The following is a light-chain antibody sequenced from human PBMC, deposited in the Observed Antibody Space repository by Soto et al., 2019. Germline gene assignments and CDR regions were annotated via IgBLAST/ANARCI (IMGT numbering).Light chain of an antibody. CDR1: QSVSSSY. CDR2: GAS. CDR3: QQYGSSPPIT. J-gene: IGKJ5*01. V-gene: IGKV3-20*01. Sequence: DIVLTQSPGPLSLSPGGRAPLSCRAIQSVSSSYLACYQQKPGQAPRLLIYGASSRATGIPDRFSGSGSGTDFTLTISRLEPEDFAVYYCQQYGSSPPITFGQGTRLEIK.